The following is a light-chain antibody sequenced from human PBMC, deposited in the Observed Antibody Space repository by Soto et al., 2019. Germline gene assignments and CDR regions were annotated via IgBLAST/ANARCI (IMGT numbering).Light chain of an antibody. V-gene: IGLV1-51*01. CDR3: GTWDSSLSAGV. CDR2: DNN. J-gene: IGLJ2*01. Sequence: QSVLTQPPSMSAAPGQKVTISCSGSSSNIGNNSVSWYQQLPGTAPKLLIYDNNKRPSGIPDRFSGSKSATSATLGITGLQTGEEANYYCGTWDSSLSAGVFGGGTKLTVL. CDR1: SSNIGNNS.